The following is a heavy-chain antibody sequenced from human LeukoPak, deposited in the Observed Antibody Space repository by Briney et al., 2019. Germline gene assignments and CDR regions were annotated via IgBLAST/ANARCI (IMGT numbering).Heavy chain of an antibody. CDR3: ARGAPTEYGPGSYHIDY. V-gene: IGHV1-2*02. Sequence: GASVKVSCKASGYTFTGYYMHWVRQAPGQGLEWMGWINPNSGGTNYAQKFQGRVTMTRDTSISTAYMELSRLRSDDTAVYYCARGAPTEYGPGSYHIDYWGQGTLVTVSS. CDR1: GYTFTGYY. D-gene: IGHD3-10*01. J-gene: IGHJ4*02. CDR2: INPNSGGT.